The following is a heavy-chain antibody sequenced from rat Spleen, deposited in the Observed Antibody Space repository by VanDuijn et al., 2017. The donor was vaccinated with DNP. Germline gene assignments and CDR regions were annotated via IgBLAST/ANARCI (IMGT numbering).Heavy chain of an antibody. CDR3: ARRELPGQRGYFDY. D-gene: IGHD1-4*01. J-gene: IGHJ2*01. Sequence: EVQLVESGGGPVQPGRSLKLSCAASGFTFSDYYMAWVRQAPAKGLEWVASISSTGDNTYYSDSVKGRFSLSRDNAKSTLYLQMDSLRSEDTATYYCARRELPGQRGYFDYWGQGVMVTVSS. CDR1: GFTFSDYY. CDR2: ISSTGDNT. V-gene: IGHV5-25*01.